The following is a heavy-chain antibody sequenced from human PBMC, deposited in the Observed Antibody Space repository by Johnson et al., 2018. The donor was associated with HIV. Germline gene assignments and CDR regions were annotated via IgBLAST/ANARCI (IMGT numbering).Heavy chain of an antibody. D-gene: IGHD5-24*01. J-gene: IGHJ3*02. CDR2: MNWNGGHL. CDR3: GSLGDGHQKGAFEI. Sequence: VQLVESGGGVVRPGGSLRLSCAASGFSFDDYGMSWVRHVPGKGLEWVSGMNWNGGHLGYVDSVKGRFTISRDNDKNSLYLQMNSLRQDDTAVYFCGSLGDGHQKGAFEIWGHGTRVTVSS. CDR1: GFSFDDYG. V-gene: IGHV3-20*04.